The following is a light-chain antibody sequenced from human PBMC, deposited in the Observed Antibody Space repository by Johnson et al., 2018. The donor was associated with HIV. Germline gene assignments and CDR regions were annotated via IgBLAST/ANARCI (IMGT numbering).Light chain of an antibody. V-gene: IGLV1-44*01. CDR3: GTWDTSLSDYV. CDR2: RNN. Sequence: VLTQPPSASGTPGQRVTISCSGSSPNIGSNTVNWYQQLPGTAPKLLIYRNNQRPSGVPDRFSGSKSGTSASLAIRGLQAEDEADYYCGTWDTSLSDYVFGTGTTVTVL. CDR1: SPNIGSNT. J-gene: IGLJ1*01.